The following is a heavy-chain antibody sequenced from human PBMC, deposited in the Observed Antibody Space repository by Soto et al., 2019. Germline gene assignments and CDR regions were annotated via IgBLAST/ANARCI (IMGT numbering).Heavy chain of an antibody. CDR1: GFTFSSYN. J-gene: IGHJ4*02. D-gene: IGHD2-15*01. V-gene: IGHV3-64*02. CDR3: ARARCSSGQCYYFDY. Sequence: VQLVGSGEGLVQPGGSLRLSCAASGFTFSSYNIHWIRQAPGKGLEFVSAISRSGDRTYYADSVKGRFTITRDNSKNTVWLQMGSLRAEDMAVYYCARARCSSGQCYYFDYWGRGALVSVSS. CDR2: ISRSGDRT.